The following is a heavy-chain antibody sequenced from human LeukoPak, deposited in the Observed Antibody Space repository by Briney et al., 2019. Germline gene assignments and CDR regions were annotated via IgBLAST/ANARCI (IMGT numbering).Heavy chain of an antibody. J-gene: IGHJ5*02. V-gene: IGHV3-7*01. Sequence: GGSLRLSCAASGFNVGVYWMAWVRQAPGKGLEWVANIKQDGSERTYVDSVKDRFTISRDNAKNSIYLQMNSLRVEDTAIYYRSRDGGTDWYDPWGQGTLVSVSS. D-gene: IGHD3-16*01. CDR1: GFNVGVYW. CDR3: SRDGGTDWYDP. CDR2: IKQDGSER.